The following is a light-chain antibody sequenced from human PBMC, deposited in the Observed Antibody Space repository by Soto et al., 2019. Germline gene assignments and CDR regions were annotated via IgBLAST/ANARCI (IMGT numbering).Light chain of an antibody. CDR3: QHYGRSPFT. J-gene: IGKJ3*01. V-gene: IGKV3-20*01. CDR1: QSVSSNN. Sequence: EIVSTQSPGTLSLSPGERATLSCRASQSVSSNNVASYQHRPGQAPRVVLYAASTRATGIPERLTGSGSGPDFTPTTSRLEPEDFAVYDCQHYGRSPFTSGPGTNVHVK. CDR2: AAS.